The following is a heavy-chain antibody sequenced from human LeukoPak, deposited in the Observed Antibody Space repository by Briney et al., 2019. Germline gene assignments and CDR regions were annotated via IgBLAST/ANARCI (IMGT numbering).Heavy chain of an antibody. D-gene: IGHD6-19*01. CDR1: GFIVSDHY. Sequence: GGSLRLSCAASGFIVSDHYMGWVRQAPGKGLDWVSVMYSSGNIHYADSVEGRFTISRDNSKNTLYLQMNSLRAEDTAVYYCAKDQWLKRGAFDIWGQGTMVTVSS. V-gene: IGHV3-53*01. CDR3: AKDQWLKRGAFDI. CDR2: MYSSGNI. J-gene: IGHJ3*02.